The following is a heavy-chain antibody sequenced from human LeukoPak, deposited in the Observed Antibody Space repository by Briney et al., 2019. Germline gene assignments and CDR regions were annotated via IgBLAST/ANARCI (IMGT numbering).Heavy chain of an antibody. V-gene: IGHV1-46*01. CDR3: AREGVVPAASDAFDI. CDR1: GYTFTSYY. D-gene: IGHD2-2*01. Sequence: ASVKVSCKASGYTFTSYYMHWVRQAPGQGLGWMGIINPSGGSTSYAQKFQGRVTMTRDTSTSTVYMELSSLRSEDTAVYYCAREGVVPAASDAFDIWGQGTMVTVSS. CDR2: INPSGGST. J-gene: IGHJ3*02.